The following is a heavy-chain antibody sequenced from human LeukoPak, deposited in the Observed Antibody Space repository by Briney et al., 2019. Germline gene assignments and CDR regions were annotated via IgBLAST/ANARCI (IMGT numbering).Heavy chain of an antibody. V-gene: IGHV3-23*01. CDR1: GFTFSSYA. Sequence: GGSLRLSCAASGFTFSSYAMSWVRQAPGKGLEWVSAISGSGGSTYYADSVKGRFTISRDNSKNTLYLQMNSLRAEDTAVYYCAKSLGDFWSGLYYYYGMDVWGQGTTVTVSS. CDR2: ISGSGGST. J-gene: IGHJ6*02. CDR3: AKSLGDFWSGLYYYYGMDV. D-gene: IGHD3-3*01.